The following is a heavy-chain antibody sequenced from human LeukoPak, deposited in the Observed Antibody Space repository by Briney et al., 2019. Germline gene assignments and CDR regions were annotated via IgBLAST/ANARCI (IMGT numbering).Heavy chain of an antibody. J-gene: IGHJ5*02. CDR1: GFTFSSYS. Sequence: GGSLRLSCAASGFTFSSYSMNWVRQAPGKGLEWVSSISSSSSYIYYADSVKGRFTISRDNAKNSLYLQMNSLRAEDTAVYYCARDAVGGCSSTSCYPTWGQGTLVTFSS. CDR2: ISSSSSYI. CDR3: ARDAVGGCSSTSCYPT. V-gene: IGHV3-21*01. D-gene: IGHD2-2*01.